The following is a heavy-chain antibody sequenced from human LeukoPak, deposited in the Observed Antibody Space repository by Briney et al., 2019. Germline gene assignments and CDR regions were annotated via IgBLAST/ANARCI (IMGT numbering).Heavy chain of an antibody. D-gene: IGHD4-17*01. Sequence: PSETLSLTCTVSGGSISTYYWSWIRQPPGKGLEWIGYIYISGTTNYNPSLKSRVTMSVDTSKNQLSMKPSSVTAADTAVYYCARGSDFGDCWGQGTLVTVSS. CDR1: GGSISTYY. V-gene: IGHV4-59*01. CDR2: IYISGTT. CDR3: ARGSDFGDC. J-gene: IGHJ4*02.